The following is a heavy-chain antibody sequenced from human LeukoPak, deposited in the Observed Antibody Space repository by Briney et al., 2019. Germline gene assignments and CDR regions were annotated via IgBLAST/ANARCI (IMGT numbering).Heavy chain of an antibody. CDR1: GGSFSGYY. CDR2: INHSGST. Sequence: SETLSLTCAVYGGSFSGYYWSWIRQPPGKGLEWIGEINHSGSTSYNPSLKSRVTISVDTSKNQFSLKLSSVTAADTAVYYCARRPRRGVVVVVAAYFDLWGRGTLVTVSS. D-gene: IGHD2-15*01. CDR3: ARRPRRGVVVVVAAYFDL. J-gene: IGHJ2*01. V-gene: IGHV4-34*01.